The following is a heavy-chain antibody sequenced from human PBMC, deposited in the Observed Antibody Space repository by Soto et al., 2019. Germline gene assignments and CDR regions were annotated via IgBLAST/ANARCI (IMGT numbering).Heavy chain of an antibody. Sequence: GGSLRLSCTASGLSVRNNYMSWVRQAPGMGPEWVSVIYNDGTTYYADSVKGRFTISRDTSKNTLSLQMDSLRAEDTAVYYCVRPLPSGRNYGMDVWGQGTTVTVSS. D-gene: IGHD3-10*01. J-gene: IGHJ6*02. V-gene: IGHV3-53*01. CDR3: VRPLPSGRNYGMDV. CDR2: IYNDGTT. CDR1: GLSVRNNY.